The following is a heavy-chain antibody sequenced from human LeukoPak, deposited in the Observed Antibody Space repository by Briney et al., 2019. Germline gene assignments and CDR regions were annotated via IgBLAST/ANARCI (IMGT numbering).Heavy chain of an antibody. V-gene: IGHV5-51*01. CDR3: ARRIFSTSSTARKYDTFDI. D-gene: IGHD6-6*01. CDR2: IYPGDSDT. Sequence: GESLKISCKGSGYSFTSYWIGWVRQMPGKGLEWMGIIYPGDSDTRYSPSFQGQVTISVDKSTSTAYFQWSSLKASDTAIFYCARRIFSTSSTARKYDTFDIWGQGTMVTVSS. CDR1: GYSFTSYW. J-gene: IGHJ3*02.